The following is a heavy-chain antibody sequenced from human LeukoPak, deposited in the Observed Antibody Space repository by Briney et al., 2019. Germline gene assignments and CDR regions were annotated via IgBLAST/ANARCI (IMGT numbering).Heavy chain of an antibody. CDR3: ASGGGSSGWYGGAFDY. D-gene: IGHD6-19*01. V-gene: IGHV3-7*01. J-gene: IGHJ4*02. CDR2: IKQDGSEK. Sequence: GGSLRLSCAASGFTFSSYWMSWVRQAPGKGLEWVANIKQDGSEKYYVDSVKGRFTISRDNAKNSLYLQMNSLRAEDTAVYYCASGGGSSGWYGGAFDYWGQGTLVTVSS. CDR1: GFTFSSYW.